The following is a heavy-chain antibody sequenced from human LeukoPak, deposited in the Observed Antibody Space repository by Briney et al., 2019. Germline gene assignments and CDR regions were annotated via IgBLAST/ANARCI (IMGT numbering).Heavy chain of an antibody. CDR2: ISYDGSNK. V-gene: IGHV3-30*18. Sequence: GGSLRLSCAASGFTFNSYGMHWVRQAPGKGLEWVAVISYDGSNKYYADSVKGRFTISRDNSKNTLYLQMNSLRAEDTAVYYCAKDGVMIVVITDWGQGTMVTVSS. D-gene: IGHD3-22*01. J-gene: IGHJ3*01. CDR1: GFTFNSYG. CDR3: AKDGVMIVVITD.